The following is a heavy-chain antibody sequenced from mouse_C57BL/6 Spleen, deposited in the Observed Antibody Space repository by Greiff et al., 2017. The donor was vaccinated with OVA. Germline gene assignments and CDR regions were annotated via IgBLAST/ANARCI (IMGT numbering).Heavy chain of an antibody. D-gene: IGHD2-4*01. V-gene: IGHV1-26*01. Sequence: EVQLQQSGPELAKPGASVKISCKASGYTFTDYYMNWVKQSHGKSLEWIGDINPNNGGTSYNQKFKGKATLTVDKSSSTAYMELRSLTSEDSAVYYCARSEYDYYYFDYWGQGTTLTVSS. J-gene: IGHJ2*01. CDR2: INPNNGGT. CDR1: GYTFTDYY. CDR3: ARSEYDYYYFDY.